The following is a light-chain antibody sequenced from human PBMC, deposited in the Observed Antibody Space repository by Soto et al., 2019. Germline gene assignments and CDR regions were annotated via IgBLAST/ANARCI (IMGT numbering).Light chain of an antibody. CDR2: EVS. Sequence: QSVLTQPASVSGSPGQSIAISCTGTSSDIGAYNYVSWYQHHPGKAPKLMIYEVSNRPSGVSNRFSGSKSGNTASLTISGLQGDDEADYYCSSFTSSLTLVFGGATKVTVL. V-gene: IGLV2-14*01. J-gene: IGLJ2*01. CDR1: SSDIGAYNY. CDR3: SSFTSSLTLV.